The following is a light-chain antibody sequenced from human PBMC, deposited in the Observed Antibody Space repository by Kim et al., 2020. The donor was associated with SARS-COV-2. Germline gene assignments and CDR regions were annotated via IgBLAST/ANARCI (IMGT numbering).Light chain of an antibody. V-gene: IGLV2-8*01. CDR3: SSYTGSNTLI. Sequence: QSVTISCTGSYTDIGRYDSVSCYHSHPGRAPKLMIYYVSRRPAGVPDRSSGSSSGNTASLTVSGRQAEDEADYYCSSYTGSNTLIFGGGTQLTVL. CDR2: YVS. CDR1: YTDIGRYDS. J-gene: IGLJ2*01.